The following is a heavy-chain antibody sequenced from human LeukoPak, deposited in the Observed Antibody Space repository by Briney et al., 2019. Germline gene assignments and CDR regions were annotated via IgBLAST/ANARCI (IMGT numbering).Heavy chain of an antibody. Sequence: HSQTLSLTCTISGDSVSSNSAAWHWIRQSPSRGLEWLGRTYYRSKWYKDYAVTVKSRITINPDTSKNQVSLQLNAATPEVTAVYYCARDRSRVLDWGQGTLVTVSS. J-gene: IGHJ4*02. CDR2: TYYRSKWYK. D-gene: IGHD2-2*01. CDR3: ARDRSRVLD. CDR1: GDSVSSNSAA. V-gene: IGHV6-1*01.